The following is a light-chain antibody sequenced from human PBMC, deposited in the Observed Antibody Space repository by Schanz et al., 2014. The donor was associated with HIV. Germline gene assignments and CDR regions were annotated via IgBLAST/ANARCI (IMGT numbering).Light chain of an antibody. Sequence: QSVLAQPPSASGPPGQRVVISCSGSGSNIGSNFVYWFQQFPGTAPRLLIYKNNQRPSGVPDRFSGSKSGTSASLAISGLRSDDEADYYCAAWDDSLRGVFGGGTQLTVL. J-gene: IGLJ3*02. CDR1: GSNIGSNF. CDR3: AAWDDSLRGV. V-gene: IGLV1-47*01. CDR2: KNN.